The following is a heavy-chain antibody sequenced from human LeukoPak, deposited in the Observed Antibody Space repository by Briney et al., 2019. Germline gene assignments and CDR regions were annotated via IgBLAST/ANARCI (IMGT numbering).Heavy chain of an antibody. Sequence: PSETLSLTCTVSGDSVSSGSYHWSWIRQPPGKGLECIGYVYYSGNTNYNPSLKSRVTISVDTSKNQFSLKLSSVTAADTAVYYSARLAWFGELYFDQWGQGTLVSVSS. CDR1: GDSVSSGSYH. D-gene: IGHD3-10*01. CDR2: VYYSGNT. J-gene: IGHJ4*02. V-gene: IGHV4-61*01. CDR3: ARLAWFGELYFDQ.